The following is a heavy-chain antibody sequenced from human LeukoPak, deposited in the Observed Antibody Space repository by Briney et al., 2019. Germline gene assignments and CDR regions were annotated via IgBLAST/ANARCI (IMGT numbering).Heavy chain of an antibody. J-gene: IGHJ4*02. V-gene: IGHV3-7*03. CDR2: IKQDGSEK. CDR1: GFTFSSYW. CDR3: AREAPEDSGYDPPGGY. D-gene: IGHD5-12*01. Sequence: QPGGSLRLSCAASGFTFSSYWMSWVRQAPGKGLEWVANIKQDGSEKYYVDSVKGRFTISRDNAKNSLYLQMNSLRAEDTAVYYCAREAPEDSGYDPPGGYWGQGTLVTVSS.